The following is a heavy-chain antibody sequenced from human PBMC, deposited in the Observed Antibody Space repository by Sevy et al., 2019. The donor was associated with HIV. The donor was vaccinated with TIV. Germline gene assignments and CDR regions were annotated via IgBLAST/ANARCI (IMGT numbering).Heavy chain of an antibody. CDR1: GFIFSNFG. V-gene: IGHV3-33*01. CDR3: VRVTPDEDGTTLDS. CDR2: IWHAGTKK. J-gene: IGHJ4*02. Sequence: GGSLRLSCAASGFIFSNFGINWVRQAPGKGLEWVAIIWHAGTKKHYLESVKGRFTISRDNSKNTVYLQMNSLRVEDSGTYYCVRVTPDEDGTTLDSWGLGTLVTVSS. D-gene: IGHD4-4*01.